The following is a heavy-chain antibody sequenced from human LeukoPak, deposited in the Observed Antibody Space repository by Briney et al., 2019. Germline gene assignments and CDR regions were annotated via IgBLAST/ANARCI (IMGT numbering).Heavy chain of an antibody. J-gene: IGHJ5*02. V-gene: IGHV1-8*01. CDR1: GYTFTSYD. CDR3: ARDVTPLNWFDR. Sequence: ASVKVSCKASGYTFTSYDINWVRQAAGQGLEWMGWMYPNSGNAAYAQKFQGRVTMTRDTSTNTAYMELTSLTSDDTAVYYCARDVTPLNWFDRWGPGTLVTVSS. CDR2: MYPNSGNA.